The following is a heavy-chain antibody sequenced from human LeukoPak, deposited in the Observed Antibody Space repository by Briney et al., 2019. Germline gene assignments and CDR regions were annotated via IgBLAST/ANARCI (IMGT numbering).Heavy chain of an antibody. J-gene: IGHJ3*02. V-gene: IGHV4-59*11. CDR3: ARDSQLYASSGYYYDFGAFDI. CDR2: IYYSGST. CDR1: GGSISSHY. Sequence: PSETLSLTCTVSGGSISSHYWSWIRQPPGKGLEWIGYIYYSGSTNYNPSLKSRVTISVDTSKNQFSLKLSSVTAADTAVYYCARDSQLYASSGYYYDFGAFDIWGQGTMVTVSS. D-gene: IGHD3-22*01.